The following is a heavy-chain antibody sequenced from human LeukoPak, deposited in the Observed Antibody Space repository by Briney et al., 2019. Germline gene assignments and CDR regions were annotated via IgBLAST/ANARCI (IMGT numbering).Heavy chain of an antibody. V-gene: IGHV4-34*01. CDR2: INHSGST. Sequence: SETLSLTCTVSGGSTSSYYWSWIRQPPGKGLEWIGEINHSGSTNYNPSLKSRVTISVDTSKNQFSLKLSSVTAADTAVYYCARGCFTVRGVIRRNYYYYMDVWGKGTTVTISS. CDR1: GGSTSSYY. CDR3: ARGCFTVRGVIRRNYYYYMDV. D-gene: IGHD3-10*01. J-gene: IGHJ6*03.